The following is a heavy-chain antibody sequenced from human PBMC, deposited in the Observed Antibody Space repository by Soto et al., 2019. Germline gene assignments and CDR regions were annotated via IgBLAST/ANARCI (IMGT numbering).Heavy chain of an antibody. CDR2: IGATGDTT. CDR3: AKDDCTDRGHDYFDY. Sequence: GGSLRLSGAASGFSFTNFAMSWLRKAPGKGLEWVAGIGATGDTTCYPDSVKGRRSITRDNSKNTLYLQLNSLRFEDTAVYYCAKDDCTDRGHDYFDYWGPGTLVTVSS. CDR1: GFSFTNFA. J-gene: IGHJ4*02. D-gene: IGHD2-21*02. V-gene: IGHV3-23*01.